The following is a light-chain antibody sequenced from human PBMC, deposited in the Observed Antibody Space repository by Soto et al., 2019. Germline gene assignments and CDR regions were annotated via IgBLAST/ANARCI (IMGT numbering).Light chain of an antibody. CDR2: AAS. CDR1: QGISSY. Sequence: AIRMTQSPSSFSASTGDRVTITCRASQGISSYLAWYQQKPGKAPKLLIYAASTLQSGLPSRFSGSGSGTDFTLTISCLQSEDFATYYRQQYYSYPLTFGPGTKVDI. J-gene: IGKJ3*01. CDR3: QQYYSYPLT. V-gene: IGKV1-8*01.